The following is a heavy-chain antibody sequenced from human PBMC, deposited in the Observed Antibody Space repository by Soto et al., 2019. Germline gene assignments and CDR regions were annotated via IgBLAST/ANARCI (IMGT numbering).Heavy chain of an antibody. CDR3: ARDCWLLDYYYGMDV. V-gene: IGHV3-30-3*01. D-gene: IGHD2-21*01. Sequence: QVQLVESGGGVVQPGRSLRLSCAASGFTFSSYAMHWVRQAPGKGLEWVAVISYDGSNKYYADSVKGRFTISRDNSKNTLYLQMNSLRAEDTAVYYCARDCWLLDYYYGMDVWGQGTTVTVSS. CDR1: GFTFSSYA. CDR2: ISYDGSNK. J-gene: IGHJ6*02.